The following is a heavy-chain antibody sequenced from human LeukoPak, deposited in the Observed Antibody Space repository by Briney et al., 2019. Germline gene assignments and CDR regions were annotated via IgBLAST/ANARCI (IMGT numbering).Heavy chain of an antibody. CDR2: IYPGASDT. V-gene: IGHV5-51*01. J-gene: IGHJ6*03. CDR3: ARPWGYCSSTSCYNYYYYYMDV. Sequence: GESLKISCKGSGYSFTSYWIGWVRQMPGKGLEWLGIIYPGASDTRYSPYFQGQVTISADKSISTAYLQWSSLKASDTAMYYCARPWGYCSSTSCYNYYYYYMDVWGKGTTVTVSS. CDR1: GYSFTSYW. D-gene: IGHD2-2*02.